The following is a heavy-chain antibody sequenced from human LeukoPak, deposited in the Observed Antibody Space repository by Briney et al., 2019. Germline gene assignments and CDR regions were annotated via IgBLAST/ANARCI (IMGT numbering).Heavy chain of an antibody. D-gene: IGHD5-18*01. CDR2: IYPGDSDT. CDR1: GYSITSYW. J-gene: IGHJ5*02. CDR3: ARHGDTAMVTWFDP. Sequence: GESLKISCKGSGYSITSYWIGWVRQMPGKGLEWMGIIYPGDSDTRYSPSFQGQVTISADKSISTAYLQLSSLKTSDTAMYYCARHGDTAMVTWFDPWGQGTLVTVSS. V-gene: IGHV5-51*01.